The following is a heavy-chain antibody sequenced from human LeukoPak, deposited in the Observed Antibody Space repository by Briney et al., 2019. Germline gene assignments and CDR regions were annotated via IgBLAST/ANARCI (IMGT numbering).Heavy chain of an antibody. CDR3: ARWVEAMGAMDV. CDR2: IYSGGST. J-gene: IGHJ6*04. D-gene: IGHD5-18*01. CDR1: GFTVRSNY. V-gene: IGHV3-66*02. Sequence: PGGPLRLSCAASGFTVRSNYMSWVRPAPPKGLEWVSVIYSGGSTYYADSVKGRFTIFRDNSKNTLYLQMNSLRAEDTAVYYCARWVEAMGAMDVWGKGTTVTVSS.